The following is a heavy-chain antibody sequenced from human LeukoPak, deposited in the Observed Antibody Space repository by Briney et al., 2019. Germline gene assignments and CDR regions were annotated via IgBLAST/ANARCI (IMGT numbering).Heavy chain of an antibody. J-gene: IGHJ4*02. D-gene: IGHD6-13*01. CDR3: ARAQIAAARRFDY. V-gene: IGHV1-2*02. CDR1: GYTFTSYY. Sequence: ASVKVSCKASGYTFTSYYMHWVRQAPGQGLEWMGIINPNSGGTNYAQKFQGRVTMTRDTSISTAYMELSRLRSDDTAVYYCARAQIAAARRFDYWGQGTLVTVSS. CDR2: INPNSGGT.